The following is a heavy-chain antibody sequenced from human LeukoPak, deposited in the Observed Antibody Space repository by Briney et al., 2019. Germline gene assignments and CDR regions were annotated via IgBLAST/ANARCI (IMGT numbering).Heavy chain of an antibody. CDR1: GFTFSTYE. J-gene: IGHJ4*02. CDR2: ISSGGTIT. V-gene: IGHV3-48*03. Sequence: PGGSLRLSCAAPGFTFSTYEMHCVRQAPGKGLNWVSDISSGGTITYYADSARGRFTTSRDNAKNLLYLQMHSLRAEDTAIYYCSLLAVASPQDYWGQGTLVTVSS. D-gene: IGHD6-19*01. CDR3: SLLAVASPQDY.